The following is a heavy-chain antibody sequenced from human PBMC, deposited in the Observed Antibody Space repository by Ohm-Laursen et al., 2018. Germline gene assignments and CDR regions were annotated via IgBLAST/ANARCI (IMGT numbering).Heavy chain of an antibody. CDR1: GFTFSGYW. J-gene: IGHJ4*02. CDR3: ARNPYDY. V-gene: IGHV3-7*01. D-gene: IGHD1-14*01. Sequence: SLRLSCSASGFTFSGYWMTWVRQAPGKGLEWVANIKQDGSDKYYVDSVRGRFTISRDNAKSSLYLQMNSLRAEDTAVYYCARNPYDYWGQGTLVIVSS. CDR2: IKQDGSDK.